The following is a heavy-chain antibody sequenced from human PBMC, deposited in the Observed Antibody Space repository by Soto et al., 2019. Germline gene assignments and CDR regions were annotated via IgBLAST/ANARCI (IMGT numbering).Heavy chain of an antibody. CDR3: AREQQLVRAYFDY. J-gene: IGHJ4*02. D-gene: IGHD6-13*01. V-gene: IGHV4-30-4*01. CDR2: IYYIGST. Sequence: SETLSLTCTVSGGSISSGDYYWSWIRQPPGKGLEWIGYIYYIGSTYYNPSLKSRVTISVDTSKNQFSLKLSSVTAADTAVYYCAREQQLVRAYFDYWGQGALVTVSS. CDR1: GGSISSGDYY.